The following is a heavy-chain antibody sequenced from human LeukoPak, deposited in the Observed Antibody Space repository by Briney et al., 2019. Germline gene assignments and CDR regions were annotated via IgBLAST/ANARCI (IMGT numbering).Heavy chain of an antibody. Sequence: GGSLRLSCAASGLTFSNSGMSWVRQAPGKGLEWVSVISGSGDSTYYADSVRGRVTISRDNSKNTLYLQMYTLRAENTAVYYSARGPSTGTVGDDGMDLWGQGTTVTVSS. CDR1: GLTFSNSG. D-gene: IGHD2-21*01. V-gene: IGHV3-23*01. J-gene: IGHJ6*02. CDR3: ARGPSTGTVGDDGMDL. CDR2: ISGSGDST.